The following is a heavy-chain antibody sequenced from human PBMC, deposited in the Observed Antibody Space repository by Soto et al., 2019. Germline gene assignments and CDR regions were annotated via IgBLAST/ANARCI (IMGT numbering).Heavy chain of an antibody. V-gene: IGHV4-59*02. CDR2: MHHGGRT. J-gene: IGHJ4*02. Sequence: WETLSLTCTVSGDSVTNYFWSWMRQPPGKGLEWIGHMHHGGRTNYSPSLKSRATMSLDSSKNQFSLNLSSVTAADTAVYFCARDPGYCTNGVCPIFDFWGQGVLVTVSS. D-gene: IGHD2-8*01. CDR3: ARDPGYCTNGVCPIFDF. CDR1: GDSVTNYF.